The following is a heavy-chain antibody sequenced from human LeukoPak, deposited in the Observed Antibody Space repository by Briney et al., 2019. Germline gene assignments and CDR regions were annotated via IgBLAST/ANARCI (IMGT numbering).Heavy chain of an antibody. V-gene: IGHV1-69*13. D-gene: IGHD3-9*01. Sequence: GASVKVSCKASGYTFTSYAISWVRQAPGQGLEWMGGIIPILGTANYAQKFQGRVTITADESTSTAYMELSSLRSEDTAVYYCARDPAVPPVLRYFDWFLNWFDPWGQGTLVTVSS. CDR2: IIPILGTA. CDR1: GYTFTSYA. CDR3: ARDPAVPPVLRYFDWFLNWFDP. J-gene: IGHJ5*02.